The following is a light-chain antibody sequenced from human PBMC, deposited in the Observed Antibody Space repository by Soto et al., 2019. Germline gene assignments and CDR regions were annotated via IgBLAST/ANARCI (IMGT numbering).Light chain of an antibody. V-gene: IGKV3-20*01. CDR2: GAS. CDR3: HQYASSPLT. CDR1: QSVSSSY. J-gene: IGKJ4*01. Sequence: EIVLTQSPGTLSLSPGERATLSCRASQSVSSSYLAWYQQKPGHAPRLLIYGASSRATGIPESFSGSGSGTDFTLTISRMEPEDFAVYYCHQYASSPLTFGGGTKLEIK.